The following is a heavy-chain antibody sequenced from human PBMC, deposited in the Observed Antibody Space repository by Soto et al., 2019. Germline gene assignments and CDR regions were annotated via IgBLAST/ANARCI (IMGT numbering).Heavy chain of an antibody. V-gene: IGHV3-30*18. CDR1: GFNFRDYN. J-gene: IGHJ6*02. Sequence: QEHLVESGGGVDQLGGSLRLSCAASGFNFRDYNMFWVRQAPGKGLEWVALITYDAEYQYYGDSVKGRFTISRDNARNTLYLQLTSLRLEDTAVYYCAKDRRYYYDIETHYGLDVWGQGTTARVSS. CDR3: AKDRRYYYDIETHYGLDV. D-gene: IGHD3-16*01. CDR2: ITYDAEYQ.